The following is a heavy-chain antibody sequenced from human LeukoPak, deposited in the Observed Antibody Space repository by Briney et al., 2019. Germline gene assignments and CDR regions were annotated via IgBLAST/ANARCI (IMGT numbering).Heavy chain of an antibody. CDR1: GFTFSTYA. CDR2: ISSNGVGT. D-gene: IGHD6-13*01. CDR3: VKSPHASSSYFDY. Sequence: KTGGSLRLSCSASGFTFSTYAMHWVRQAPGKGLEYVSAISSNGVGTDYADSVKGRFTISRDNSKNTLSLQMSSLRGEDTAVFYCVKSPHASSSYFDYWGQGTLVTVSS. J-gene: IGHJ4*02. V-gene: IGHV3-64D*09.